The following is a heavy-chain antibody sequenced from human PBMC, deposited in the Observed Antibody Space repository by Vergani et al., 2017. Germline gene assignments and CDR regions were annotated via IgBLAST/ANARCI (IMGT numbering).Heavy chain of an antibody. V-gene: IGHV3-23*01. Sequence: EVQLLESGGGLVQPGGSLRLSCAASGFTFSSYAMSWVRQAPGKGLEWVSAISGSGGSTYYADSVKGRFTISRDNSKNTLYLQMDSLRSEDTALYYCAXYLRDSTDGLPDSGGPGTLVIVSS. CDR3: AXYLRDSTDGLPDS. CDR2: ISGSGGST. J-gene: IGHJ4*02. D-gene: IGHD2-21*02. CDR1: GFTFSSYA.